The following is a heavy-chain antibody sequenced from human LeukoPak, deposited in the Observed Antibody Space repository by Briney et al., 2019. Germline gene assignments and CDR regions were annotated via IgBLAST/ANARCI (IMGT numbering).Heavy chain of an antibody. Sequence: PSETLSLTCAVSGYSISSGHYWGWIRQPPGKGLEWIGGIYHSGSTSYNPSFKSRVTISVDTSKNQFSLKLNSVTAADTAVYYCARNDSSGYFDYWGQGTLVTVSS. CDR1: GYSISSGHY. V-gene: IGHV4-38-2*01. J-gene: IGHJ4*02. D-gene: IGHD3-22*01. CDR2: IYHSGST. CDR3: ARNDSSGYFDY.